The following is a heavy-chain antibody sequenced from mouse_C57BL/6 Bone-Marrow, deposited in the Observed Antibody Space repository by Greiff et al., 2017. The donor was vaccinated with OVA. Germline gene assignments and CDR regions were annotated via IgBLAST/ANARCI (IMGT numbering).Heavy chain of an antibody. Sequence: QVQLQQSGAELVRPGTSVKMSCKASGYTFTNYWIGWAKQRPGHGLEWIGDIYPGGGYTNYNEKFKGKATLTADKSSSTAYMQFSSLTSEDSAIYYCARYGYDYEDYFDYWGQGTTLTVSS. CDR1: GYTFTNYW. CDR2: IYPGGGYT. CDR3: ARYGYDYEDYFDY. D-gene: IGHD2-4*01. V-gene: IGHV1-63*01. J-gene: IGHJ2*01.